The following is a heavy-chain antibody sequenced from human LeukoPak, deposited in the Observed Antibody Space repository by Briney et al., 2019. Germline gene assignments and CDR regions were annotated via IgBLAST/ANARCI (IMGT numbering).Heavy chain of an antibody. J-gene: IGHJ6*04. D-gene: IGHD2-2*02. CDR3: ARGGYCSSAFCYMYAMDV. CDR1: GGSISSCGYS. Sequence: SQTLSLTCAVSGGSISSCGYSWGWIRPPPGKGLEWIGYIYQSDSTYYNPSLKGRVTISIDRSKNQFSLKLSSVTAADTAVYFCARGGYCSSAFCYMYAMDVWGKGTTVTVSS. CDR2: IYQSDST. V-gene: IGHV4-30-2*01.